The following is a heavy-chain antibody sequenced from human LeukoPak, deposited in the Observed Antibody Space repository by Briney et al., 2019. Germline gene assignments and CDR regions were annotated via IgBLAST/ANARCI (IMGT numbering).Heavy chain of an antibody. V-gene: IGHV5-51*01. CDR3: ARPGYYYDSSGYWVDY. CDR2: IYPGDSDT. J-gene: IGHJ4*02. Sequence: HGESLKISCKGSGYSFTSYWIGWVRQMPGKGLEWMGIIYPGDSDTRYGPSFQGQVTISADKSISTAYLQWSSLKASDTAMYYCARPGYYYDSSGYWVDYWGQGTLVTVSS. D-gene: IGHD3-22*01. CDR1: GYSFTSYW.